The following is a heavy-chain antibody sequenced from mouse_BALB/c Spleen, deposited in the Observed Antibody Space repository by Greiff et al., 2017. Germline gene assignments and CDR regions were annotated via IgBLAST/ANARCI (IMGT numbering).Heavy chain of an antibody. Sequence: QVQLQQPGAELVKPGASVKLSCKASGYTFTSYYMYWVKQRPGQGLEWIGGINPSNGGTNFNEKFKSKATLTVDKSSSTAYMQLSSLTSEDSAVYYCAREGGQLGLLNYWGQGTTLTVSS. CDR1: GYTFTSYY. CDR2: INPSNGGT. D-gene: IGHD3-2*01. CDR3: AREGGQLGLLNY. J-gene: IGHJ2*01. V-gene: IGHV1S81*02.